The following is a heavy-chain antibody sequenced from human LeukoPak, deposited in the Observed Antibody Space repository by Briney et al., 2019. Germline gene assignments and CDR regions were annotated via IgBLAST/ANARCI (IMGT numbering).Heavy chain of an antibody. Sequence: ASVKVSCKASGYTFTSYYMHWVRQAPGQGLEWMGIINPSGGSTSYAQKFQGRVTMTRDTSTSTVYMELSSLRSEETAVYYCARDRQYYYDSSGYYASAFDIWGKGTMVTVSS. V-gene: IGHV1-46*01. D-gene: IGHD3-22*01. CDR3: ARDRQYYYDSSGYYASAFDI. J-gene: IGHJ3*02. CDR1: GYTFTSYY. CDR2: INPSGGST.